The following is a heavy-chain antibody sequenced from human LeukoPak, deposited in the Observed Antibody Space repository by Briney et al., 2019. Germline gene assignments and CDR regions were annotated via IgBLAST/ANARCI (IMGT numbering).Heavy chain of an antibody. J-gene: IGHJ4*02. V-gene: IGHV4-30-4*02. CDR1: GGSISSGNYY. CDR3: AREQWLVPHYFDY. CDR2: IYYSGST. D-gene: IGHD6-19*01. Sequence: SETLSLTCTVSGGSISSGNYYWTWIRQPPGKGLEWIGYIYYSGSTYYSPSLKSRVTISVDTSKNQFSLKLTSVTAADTAVYYCAREQWLVPHYFDYWGQGTLVTVSS.